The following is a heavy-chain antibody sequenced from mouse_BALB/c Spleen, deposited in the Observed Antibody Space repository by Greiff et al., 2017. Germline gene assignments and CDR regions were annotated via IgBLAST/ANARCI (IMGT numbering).Heavy chain of an antibody. J-gene: IGHJ3*01. CDR1: GYTFTDYA. Sequence: QVQLQQSGAELVRPGVSVKISCKGSGYTFTDYAMHWVKQSHAKSLEWIEVISTYYGDASYNQKFKGKATMTVDKSSSTAYMELARLTSEDSAIYYCTRGEGFAYWGQGTLVTVSA. CDR2: ISTYYGDA. CDR3: TRGEGFAY. V-gene: IGHV1S137*01.